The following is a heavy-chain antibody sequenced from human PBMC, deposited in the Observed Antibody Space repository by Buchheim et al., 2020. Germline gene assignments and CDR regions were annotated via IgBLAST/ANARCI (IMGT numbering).Heavy chain of an antibody. CDR3: ARDWGYPAYGDYVPVGFDY. V-gene: IGHV3-7*01. D-gene: IGHD4-17*01. J-gene: IGHJ4*02. CDR2: IKQDGSEK. Sequence: EVQLVESGGGLVQPGGSLRLSCAASGFTFSSYWMSWVRQAPGKGLEWVANIKQDGSEKYYVDSVKGRFTISRDNAKNSLYLQMNSLRAEDTAVYYCARDWGYPAYGDYVPVGFDYWGQGTL. CDR1: GFTFSSYW.